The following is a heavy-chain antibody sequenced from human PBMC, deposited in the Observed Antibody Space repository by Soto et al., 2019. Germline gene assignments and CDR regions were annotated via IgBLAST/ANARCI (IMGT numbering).Heavy chain of an antibody. J-gene: IGHJ4*02. V-gene: IGHV3-74*01. Sequence: EVQLVESGGGLVQPGGSLRLSCAASGFTFSRYWMHWVRQAPGKGLVWVSRIRSYESDTTYAESVKGRFTISRDNAKNTLYLQMNSLRAEDTAVYYCARIQGDSGTYYDRAFDYWGQGTLVTVSS. CDR2: IRSYESDT. CDR1: GFTFSRYW. CDR3: ARIQGDSGTYYDRAFDY. D-gene: IGHD3-10*01.